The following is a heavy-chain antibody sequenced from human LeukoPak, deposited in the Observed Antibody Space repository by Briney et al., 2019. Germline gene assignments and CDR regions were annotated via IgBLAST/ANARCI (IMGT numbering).Heavy chain of an antibody. J-gene: IGHJ4*02. D-gene: IGHD6-13*01. CDR2: INEAGSGK. V-gene: IGHV3-7*01. CDR1: GFTFSSFW. Sequence: PGGSLRLSCAASGFTFSSFWMSWVRQAPGKGLEWVANINEAGSGKYYVDSVKGRFTISRDIAKNSLYLQMNSLRVEDTAIYYCASGRQLGYWGQGTLATVSA. CDR3: ASGRQLGY.